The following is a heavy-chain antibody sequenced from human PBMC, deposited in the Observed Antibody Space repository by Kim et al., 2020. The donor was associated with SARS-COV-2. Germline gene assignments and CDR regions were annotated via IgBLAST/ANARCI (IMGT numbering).Heavy chain of an antibody. CDR2: ITPFLNLL. CDR3: ARADPGNYDRY. Sequence: SVKVSCKVSGDTFNDYAISWVRQAPGQGLEWMGRITPFLNLLDYAQKFQGRLTITADKSTSTAYMELGSLRSQDTAVYYCARADPGNYDRYWGQGTVVTVSS. V-gene: IGHV1-69*04. J-gene: IGHJ4*02. D-gene: IGHD4-4*01. CDR1: GDTFNDYA.